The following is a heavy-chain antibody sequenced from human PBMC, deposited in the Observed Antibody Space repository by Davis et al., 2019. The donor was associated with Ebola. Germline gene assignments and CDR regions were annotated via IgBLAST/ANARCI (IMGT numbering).Heavy chain of an antibody. Sequence: ASVKVSCKTSGYTFTNYFVHWVRQAPGQGLEWMGSINCNNGGTNYVQKLQGRVTMTTDTSTSTAYMELRSLRSDDTAVYYCARDSGDIVVVPAAIGLYYYGMDVWGQGTTVTVSS. CDR2: INCNNGGT. CDR1: GYTFTNYF. J-gene: IGHJ6*02. D-gene: IGHD2-2*02. CDR3: ARDSGDIVVVPAAIGLYYYGMDV. V-gene: IGHV1-2*02.